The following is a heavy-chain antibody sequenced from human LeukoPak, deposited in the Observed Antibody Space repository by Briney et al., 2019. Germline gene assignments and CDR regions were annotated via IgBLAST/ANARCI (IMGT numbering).Heavy chain of an antibody. V-gene: IGHV3-74*01. D-gene: IGHD3-10*01. CDR3: ARDSGDRTVDY. J-gene: IGHJ4*02. CDR2: ISSDGSST. Sequence: GGSLGLSCAASGFTFSGYWMHWVRQSPGKGLVWVSHISSDGSSTNYADSVKGRFTTSRDNARNSLYLQMNSLRAEDTAIYYCARDSGDRTVDYWGQGTLVTVSS. CDR1: GFTFSGYW.